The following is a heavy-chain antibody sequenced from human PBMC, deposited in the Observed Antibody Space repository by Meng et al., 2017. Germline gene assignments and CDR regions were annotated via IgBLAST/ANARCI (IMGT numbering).Heavy chain of an antibody. CDR3: ASPYCTNGVCSPEY. V-gene: IGHV1-69*01. Sequence: QVRLEQSGAGGKRPGSSGKASCKASGGTFSSYAISWVRQAPGQGLEWMGGIIPIFGTANYAQKFQGRVTITADESTSTAYMELSSLRSEDTAVYYCASPYCTNGVCSPEYWGQGTLVTVSS. CDR2: IIPIFGTA. CDR1: GGTFSSYA. D-gene: IGHD2-8*01. J-gene: IGHJ4*02.